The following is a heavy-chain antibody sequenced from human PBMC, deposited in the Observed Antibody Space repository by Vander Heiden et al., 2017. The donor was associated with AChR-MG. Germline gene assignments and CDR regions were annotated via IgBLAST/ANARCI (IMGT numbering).Heavy chain of an antibody. CDR2: ISGSGGST. CDR1: GFTFSSYA. CDR3: AKDRYYYDSSVNAFDI. Sequence: EVQLLESGGGLVQPGGSLRLSCAASGFTFSSYAMSWVRQAPGKGLEWVSAISGSGGSTYYADSVKGRFTISRDNSKNTLYLQMNSLRAEDTAVYYCAKDRYYYDSSVNAFDIWGQGTMVTVSS. J-gene: IGHJ3*02. D-gene: IGHD3-22*01. V-gene: IGHV3-23*01.